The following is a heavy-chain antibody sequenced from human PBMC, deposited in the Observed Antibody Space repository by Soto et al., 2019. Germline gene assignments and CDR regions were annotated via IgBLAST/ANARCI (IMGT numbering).Heavy chain of an antibody. CDR2: IIPIFGTA. V-gene: IGHV1-69*13. CDR3: ARGQITSGGVIADSVIHYYYYGMDV. J-gene: IGHJ6*02. Sequence: SVKVSCKASGGTFSSYAISWVRQAPGQGLEWMGGIIPIFGTANYAQKFQGRVTITADESTSTAYMELSSLRSEDTAAYYCARGQITSGGVIADSVIHYYYYGMDVWGQGTTVTVSS. D-gene: IGHD3-16*02. CDR1: GGTFSSYA.